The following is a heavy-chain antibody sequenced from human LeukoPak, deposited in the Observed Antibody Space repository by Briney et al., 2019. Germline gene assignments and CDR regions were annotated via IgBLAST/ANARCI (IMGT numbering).Heavy chain of an antibody. CDR3: ARDLGYSRSSAYYYGMDV. D-gene: IGHD6-6*01. V-gene: IGHV4-59*01. CDR1: GGSISSYY. CDR2: IYYSGST. Sequence: SETLSLTCTVSGGSISSYYWTWIRQPPGKGLEWIGYIYYSGSTNYNPSHKSRVTISVETSKNQFSLKVSSVTAADTAVYYCARDLGYSRSSAYYYGMDVWGQGTTVTVSS. J-gene: IGHJ6*02.